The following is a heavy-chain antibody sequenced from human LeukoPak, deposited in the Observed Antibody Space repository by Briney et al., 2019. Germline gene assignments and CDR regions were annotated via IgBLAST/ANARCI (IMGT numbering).Heavy chain of an antibody. D-gene: IGHD3-10*01. CDR3: ARQTGLPRYYYGSGSYLGNWFDP. CDR1: GGSFSGYY. Sequence: PSETLSLTCAVYGGSFSGYYWSWIRQPPGKGLEWIGEINHSGSTNYNPSLKSRVTISVDTSKNQFSLKLSSVTAADTAVYYCARQTGLPRYYYGSGSYLGNWFDPWGQGTLVTVSS. V-gene: IGHV4-34*01. CDR2: INHSGST. J-gene: IGHJ5*02.